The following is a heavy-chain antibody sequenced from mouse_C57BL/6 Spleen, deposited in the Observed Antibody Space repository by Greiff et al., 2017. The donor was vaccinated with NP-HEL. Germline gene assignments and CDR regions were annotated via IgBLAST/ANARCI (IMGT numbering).Heavy chain of an antibody. Sequence: QVQLQQSEAELARPGASVKLSCKASGYTFTSYGISWVKQRTGQGLEWIGEIYPRSGNTYYNEKFKGKATLTADKASSTAYMELRSLTSEDSAVYFCARGGGYDGYYVFFDYWGQGTTLTVSS. V-gene: IGHV1-81*01. D-gene: IGHD2-3*01. CDR1: GYTFTSYG. CDR2: IYPRSGNT. J-gene: IGHJ2*01. CDR3: ARGGGYDGYYVFFDY.